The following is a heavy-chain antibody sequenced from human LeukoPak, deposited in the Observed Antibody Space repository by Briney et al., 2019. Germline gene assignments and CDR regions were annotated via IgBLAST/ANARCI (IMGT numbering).Heavy chain of an antibody. CDR2: ISGSGGRT. Sequence: PGGSLRLSCAASGFTFNNYAMSWVRQAPGKGLEWVSGISGSGGRTYYADSVKGRFIITRDNSKNTLYLQMNSLRAEDTAVYYCAKDPDGYSGSLSSFSAHWGQGTLVTFSS. CDR3: AKDPDGYSGSLSSFSAH. D-gene: IGHD1-26*01. J-gene: IGHJ1*01. V-gene: IGHV3-23*01. CDR1: GFTFNNYA.